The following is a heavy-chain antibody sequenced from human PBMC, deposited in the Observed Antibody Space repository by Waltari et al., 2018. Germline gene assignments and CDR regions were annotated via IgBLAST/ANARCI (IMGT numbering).Heavy chain of an antibody. CDR2: IMNNGNLK. CDR3: VKDPELNY. CDR1: GFVFRTSG. V-gene: IGHV3-30*02. Sequence: QVQLVESGGGVVQPGGSPRLSCAAAGFVFRTSGMHWVRQAPGKGLEWVTVIMNNGNLKLYADSVKGRFTISRDNAKNTVFLQMNSLRLEDTGVYYCVKDPELNYWGQGTLVTVSS. D-gene: IGHD3-10*01. J-gene: IGHJ4*02.